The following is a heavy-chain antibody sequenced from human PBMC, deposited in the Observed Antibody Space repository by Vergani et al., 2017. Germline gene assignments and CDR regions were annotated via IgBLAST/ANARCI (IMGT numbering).Heavy chain of an antibody. V-gene: IGHV3-49*03. CDR1: GFTFGDYA. J-gene: IGHJ6*02. CDR3: TRDFKGYYYYYGMDV. CDR2: IRSKAYVGTT. Sequence: EVQLVESGGGLVQPGRSLRLSCTASGFTFGDYAMSWFRQAPGKGLEWVGLIRSKAYVGTTEYAGSVKGRFTISRDDSKSIAYLQMNSLKTEDTAVYYCTRDFKGYYYYYGMDVWGQGTTVTVSS.